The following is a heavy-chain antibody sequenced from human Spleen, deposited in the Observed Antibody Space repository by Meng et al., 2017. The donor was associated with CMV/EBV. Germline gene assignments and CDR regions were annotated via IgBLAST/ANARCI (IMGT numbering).Heavy chain of an antibody. D-gene: IGHD3-3*01. CDR3: ARVQDYDFWSGYPDP. J-gene: IGHJ5*02. V-gene: IGHV1-18*01. Sequence: ASVKVSCKASGYMFTSHGISWIRQAPGQGLEWMGWISAYTGNTDYAQKFQGRVTMTTDTSTSTAYMELRSLRSDDTAVYYCARVQDYDFWSGYPDPWGQGTLVTVSS. CDR1: GYMFTSHG. CDR2: ISAYTGNT.